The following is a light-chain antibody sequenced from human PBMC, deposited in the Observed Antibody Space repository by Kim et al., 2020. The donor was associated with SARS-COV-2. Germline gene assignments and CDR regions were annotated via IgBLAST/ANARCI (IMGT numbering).Light chain of an antibody. J-gene: IGKJ2*01. CDR2: AVS. CDR3: QHGHGFPYT. V-gene: IGKV1-39*01. CDR1: QSVSTS. Sequence: IQMTQSPSSLSASVGNRVTIACRASQSVSTSLNWYQQQPGKAPKLLIYAVSSLQSGVPSRFSGSGSGTDFTLTISSLQPGDFAIYYGQHGHGFPYTLGQGTKREIK.